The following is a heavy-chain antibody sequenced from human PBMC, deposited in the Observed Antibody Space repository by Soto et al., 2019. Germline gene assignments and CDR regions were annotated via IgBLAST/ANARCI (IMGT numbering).Heavy chain of an antibody. D-gene: IGHD3-16*01. CDR3: VTYEEGAGFTS. V-gene: IGHV1-8*01. CDR2: KVLTTGNT. CDR1: GYTFNPYD. Sequence: ASVKVSCKDSGYTFNPYDFNWVRQAPGQGLEWVGYKVLTTGNTGNAERFQGRVTLTGDTSISTVYMELTGLRPEDTAVYYCVTYEEGAGFTSWGQGTLVTVSS. J-gene: IGHJ5*02.